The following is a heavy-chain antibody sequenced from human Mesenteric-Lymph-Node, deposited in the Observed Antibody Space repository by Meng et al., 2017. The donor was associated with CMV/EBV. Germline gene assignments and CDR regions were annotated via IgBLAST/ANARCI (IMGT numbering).Heavy chain of an antibody. V-gene: IGHV3-64*02. D-gene: IGHD3-16*01. CDR2: ISSNGGST. J-gene: IGHJ4*02. CDR1: GFTFSSSP. CDR3: ARDWGY. Sequence: GESLKISCAAYGFTFSSSPMHWVRQAPGKGLEDVSVISSNGGSTYYADSVKGRFTISRGNSKNTLYLQMDSLRVEDMAVYYCARDWGYWGQGTLVTVSS.